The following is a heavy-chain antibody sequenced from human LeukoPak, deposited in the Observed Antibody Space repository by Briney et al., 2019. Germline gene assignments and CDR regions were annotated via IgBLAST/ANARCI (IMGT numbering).Heavy chain of an antibody. CDR3: ARPRVGATGWFDP. CDR1: GFTFSSYS. J-gene: IGHJ5*02. Sequence: GGSLRLSCAASGFTFSSYSMNWVRQAPGKGLEWVSSISSSSSYIYYADSVKGRSTISRDNAKNSLYLQMNSLRAADTAVYYCARPRVGATGWFDPWGQGTLVTVSS. V-gene: IGHV3-21*01. CDR2: ISSSSSYI. D-gene: IGHD1-26*01.